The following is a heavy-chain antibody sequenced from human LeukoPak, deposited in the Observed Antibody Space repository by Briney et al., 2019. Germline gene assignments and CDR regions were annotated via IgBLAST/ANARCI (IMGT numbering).Heavy chain of an antibody. J-gene: IGHJ4*02. CDR2: INSDGSST. CDR3: ARESGPRAADY. CDR1: GFTFSSYW. D-gene: IGHD1-14*01. V-gene: IGHV3-74*01. Sequence: GGSLRLSCAASGFTFSSYWMHWVRQAPGKGLVWVSRINSDGSSTSYADSVKGRFTISRDNAKNSLYLQMNSLRAEDTAVYYCARESGPRAADYWGQGTLVTVSS.